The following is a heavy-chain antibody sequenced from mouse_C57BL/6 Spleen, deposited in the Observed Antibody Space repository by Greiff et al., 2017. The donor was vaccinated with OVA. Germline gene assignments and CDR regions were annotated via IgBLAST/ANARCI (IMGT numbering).Heavy chain of an antibody. CDR1: GFTFTDYY. CDR3: ARVNYDLRNFDV. CDR2: IRNKANGYTT. Sequence: EVKLVESGGGLVQPGGSLSLSCAASGFTFTDYYMSWVRQPPGKALEWFGFIRNKANGYTTEYSASVKGRFTISRDNSQSILYLQMNALRAEDSATYYCARVNYDLRNFDVWGTGTTVTVSS. J-gene: IGHJ1*03. D-gene: IGHD2-4*01. V-gene: IGHV7-3*01.